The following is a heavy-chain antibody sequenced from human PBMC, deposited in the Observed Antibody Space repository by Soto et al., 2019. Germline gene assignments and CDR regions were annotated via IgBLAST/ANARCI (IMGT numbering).Heavy chain of an antibody. Sequence: SETLSLTCTVSGGSISSYYWSWIRQPPGKGLEWIGYIYYSGSTNYNPSLKSRVTISVDTSKNQFSLKLSSVTAADTAVYYCARWEVVVAATSSYNWFDPWGQGTLVTVSS. CDR3: ARWEVVVAATSSYNWFDP. CDR2: IYYSGST. V-gene: IGHV4-59*08. CDR1: GGSISSYY. J-gene: IGHJ5*02. D-gene: IGHD2-15*01.